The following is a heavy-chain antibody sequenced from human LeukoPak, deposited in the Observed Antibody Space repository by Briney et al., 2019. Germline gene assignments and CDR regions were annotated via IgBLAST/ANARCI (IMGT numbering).Heavy chain of an antibody. CDR2: INSDGSST. V-gene: IGHV3-74*01. J-gene: IGHJ4*02. CDR3: ARDRSSSYHDY. CDR1: GFTFSSYW. D-gene: IGHD6-6*01. Sequence: GGSLRLSCAASGFTFSSYWMHWVRQAPGEGLVWVSRINSDGSSTSYADSVKGRFTISRDNAKNTLYLQMNSLRAEDTAVYYCARDRSSSYHDYWGQGTLVTVSS.